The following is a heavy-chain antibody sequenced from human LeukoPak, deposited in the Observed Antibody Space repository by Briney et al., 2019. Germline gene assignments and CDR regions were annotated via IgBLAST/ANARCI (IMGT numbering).Heavy chain of an antibody. D-gene: IGHD4-17*01. CDR3: ARYYADYDHWYFDL. CDR1: GFTFSSYA. CDR2: IGSNSGFI. Sequence: PGGSLRLSCAASGFTFSSYAMSWVRQAPGKGLEWVSSIGSNSGFIYYTDSIKGRFSISRDNAKNSLYLQMNSLRAADTAVYYCARYYADYDHWYFDLWGRGTLVTVSS. V-gene: IGHV3-21*01. J-gene: IGHJ2*01.